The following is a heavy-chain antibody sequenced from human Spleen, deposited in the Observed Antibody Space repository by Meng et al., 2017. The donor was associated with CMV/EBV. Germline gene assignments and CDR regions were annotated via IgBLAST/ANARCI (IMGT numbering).Heavy chain of an antibody. CDR3: AKDLGGSYLDY. V-gene: IGHV3-30*02. J-gene: IGHJ4*02. CDR1: GFTFSSYA. CDR2: IRYDGTNK. Sequence: GESLKISCAASGFTFSSYAMHWVRQAPGKGLEWVAFIRYDGTNKYYADSVKGRFTISRDNSKNTLYVQMNSLRAEDTAVYYCAKDLGGSYLDYWGQGTLVTVSS. D-gene: IGHD1-26*01.